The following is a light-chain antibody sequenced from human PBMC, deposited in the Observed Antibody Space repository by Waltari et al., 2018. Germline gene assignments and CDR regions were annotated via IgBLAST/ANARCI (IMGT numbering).Light chain of an antibody. Sequence: VMTPSPATRSVSPGERVTLSCRAGESVSSRLAWYQQKPGQAPRLLIYGASTRATGIPDRFSGSGSGTEFTLTISSLQSEDFAVYYCQQYNNWPPYTFGQGTKLEI. V-gene: IGKV3-15*01. J-gene: IGKJ2*01. CDR1: ESVSSR. CDR3: QQYNNWPPYT. CDR2: GAS.